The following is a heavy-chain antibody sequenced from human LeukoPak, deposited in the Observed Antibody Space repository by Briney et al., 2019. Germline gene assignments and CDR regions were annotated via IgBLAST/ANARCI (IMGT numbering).Heavy chain of an antibody. CDR1: GGSISSGDYY. V-gene: IGHV4-30-4*01. D-gene: IGHD2-2*02. Sequence: SQTLSLTCTVSGGSISSGDYYWSWIRQPPGKGLEWIGYIYYSGSTYYNPSLKSRVTISVDTSKNQFSLKLSSVTAADTAVYYCARVCGSTSCYTASGDYYGMDVWGQGTTVTVSS. CDR2: IYYSGST. CDR3: ARVCGSTSCYTASGDYYGMDV. J-gene: IGHJ6*02.